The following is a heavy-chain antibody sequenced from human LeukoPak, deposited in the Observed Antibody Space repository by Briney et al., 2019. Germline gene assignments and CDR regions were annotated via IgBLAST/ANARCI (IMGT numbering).Heavy chain of an antibody. CDR1: GFTFSSYA. CDR2: ISGSGGST. D-gene: IGHD1/OR15-1a*01. V-gene: IGHV3-23*01. CDR3: ATHPNKKGSYDAFDI. J-gene: IGHJ3*02. Sequence: GGSLRLSCAASGFTFSSYAMSWVRQAPGKGLEWVSAISGSGGSTYYADSVKGRFTISRDNSKNTLYLQMNSLRAEGTAVYYCATHPNKKGSYDAFDIWGQGTMVTVSS.